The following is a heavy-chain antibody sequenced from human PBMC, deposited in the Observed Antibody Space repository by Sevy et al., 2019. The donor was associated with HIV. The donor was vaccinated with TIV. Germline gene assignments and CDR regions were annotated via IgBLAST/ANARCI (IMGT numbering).Heavy chain of an antibody. CDR1: GGSISSGSYY. D-gene: IGHD3-22*01. CDR3: ARDRKGYYDSGAHYYYMDV. V-gene: IGHV4-61*02. Sequence: SETLSLTCTVSGGSISSGSYYWSWIRQPAGKGLEWIGRIYTSGSTNYNPSLKSRVTISVDTAKNQFSLRLSSVTAADTAVYYWARDRKGYYDSGAHYYYMDVWGKGTTVTVSS. J-gene: IGHJ6*03. CDR2: IYTSGST.